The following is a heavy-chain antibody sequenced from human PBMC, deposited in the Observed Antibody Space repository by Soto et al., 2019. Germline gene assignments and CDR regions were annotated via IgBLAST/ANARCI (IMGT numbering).Heavy chain of an antibody. V-gene: IGHV4-4*02. J-gene: IGHJ5*02. CDR1: VGYISFSTW. Sequence: SETLCISCAMSVGYISFSTWWPRLRQPPANGLEWIGEIYHSGSTNYNPSLKSRVTISVDKSENQFSLKLSSVTAADTAVYYGARGSSSWDRWGSHNWFDPWGQGTLVTVSS. CDR2: IYHSGST. D-gene: IGHD6-13*01. CDR3: ARGSSSWDRWGSHNWFDP.